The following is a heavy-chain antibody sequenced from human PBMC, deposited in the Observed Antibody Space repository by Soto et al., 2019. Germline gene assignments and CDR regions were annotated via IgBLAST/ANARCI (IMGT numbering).Heavy chain of an antibody. J-gene: IGHJ5*02. CDR2: MNPGSGDT. D-gene: IGHD3-16*01. V-gene: IGHV1-8*01. CDR1: GYSFTNND. Sequence: QVKLVQSGAEVREPGASVKVSCKASGYSFTNNDVSWVRQATGQGLEWMGWMNPGSGDTGYAQKFQGRGTMTRDISIDTAYMELSSLRADDTAIYYCARMATFGSLGWCDPGGQGTLVTVSS. CDR3: ARMATFGSLGWCDP.